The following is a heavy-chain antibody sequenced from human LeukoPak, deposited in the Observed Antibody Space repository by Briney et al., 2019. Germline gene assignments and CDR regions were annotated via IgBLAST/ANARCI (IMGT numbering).Heavy chain of an antibody. Sequence: GGSQRLSCAASEFTFSSYAMSWVRQAPGKGLEWVSAISGSGGSTYYADSVKGRFTSSRDNSKNTLYLQMNSLRAEDTAVYYCAKGGYSSSPGWFDPWAREPWSPSPQ. CDR1: EFTFSSYA. V-gene: IGHV3-23*01. CDR3: AKGGYSSSPGWFDP. CDR2: ISGSGGST. J-gene: IGHJ5*02. D-gene: IGHD6-13*01.